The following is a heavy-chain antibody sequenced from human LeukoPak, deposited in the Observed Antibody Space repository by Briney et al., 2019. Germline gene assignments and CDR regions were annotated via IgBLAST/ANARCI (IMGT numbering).Heavy chain of an antibody. V-gene: IGHV3-15*01. CDR3: TTDMGKWELQEFDY. Sequence: GGSLRLSCAASGFTFSNAWMSWVRQAPGKGLEWVGRIKSKTDGGTTDYAAPVKGRFTISRDDSKNTLYLQMNSLKTEDTAVYYCTTDMGKWELQEFDYWGQGTLVTVSS. CDR2: IKSKTDGGTT. CDR1: GFTFSNAW. D-gene: IGHD1-26*01. J-gene: IGHJ4*02.